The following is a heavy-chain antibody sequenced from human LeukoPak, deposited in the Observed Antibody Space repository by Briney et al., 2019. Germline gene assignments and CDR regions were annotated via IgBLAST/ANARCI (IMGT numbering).Heavy chain of an antibody. D-gene: IGHD3-10*02. CDR2: ISSSGSTI. J-gene: IGHJ6*04. Sequence: GGSLRLSCAASGFTFSSYEMNWVRQAPGKGLEWVSYISSSGSTIYYADSVKGRFTISRDNAKNSLYLQMNSLRAEDTAVYYCAELGITMIGGVWGKGSTVTISS. CDR1: GFTFSSYE. V-gene: IGHV3-48*03. CDR3: AELGITMIGGV.